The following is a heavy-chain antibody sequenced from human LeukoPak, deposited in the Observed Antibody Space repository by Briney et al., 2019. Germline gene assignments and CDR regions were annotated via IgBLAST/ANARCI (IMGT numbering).Heavy chain of an antibody. D-gene: IGHD1-26*01. CDR1: GFTFGDYG. J-gene: IGHJ4*02. Sequence: GGSLRLSCPASGFTFGDYGMAWFRQAAGERLERVANIRGKTYGATTEYAASVKVRFIVSRDDSKSIAYLQMNSLRIDDTAMYYCARAASLVHLNGWYFDYWAQGTLVTVSS. CDR3: ARAASLVHLNGWYFDY. V-gene: IGHV3-49*03. CDR2: IRGKTYGATT.